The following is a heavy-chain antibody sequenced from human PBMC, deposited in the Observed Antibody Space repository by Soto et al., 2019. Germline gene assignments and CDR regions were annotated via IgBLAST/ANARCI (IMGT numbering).Heavy chain of an antibody. CDR1: GLTFSSYI. CDR3: ASDGRGYYDFWSGLYGMDF. D-gene: IGHD3-3*01. V-gene: IGHV3-21*01. J-gene: IGHJ6*02. Sequence: GGSRRLSWAASGLTFSSYIMNWVRQAPGKGLEWVSSISSSSSYIYYADSVKGRFTISRDNAKNSLYLKMNSLRAEDTAVYYCASDGRGYYDFWSGLYGMDFWGQGTTVTVSS. CDR2: ISSSSSYI.